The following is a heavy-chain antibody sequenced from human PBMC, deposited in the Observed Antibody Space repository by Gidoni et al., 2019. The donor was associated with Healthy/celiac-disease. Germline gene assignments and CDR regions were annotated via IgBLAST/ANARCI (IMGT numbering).Heavy chain of an antibody. D-gene: IGHD2-2*02. Sequence: QVQLVQSGAEVKKPGSSVKVSCKASGGTFSSYAISWVRQAPGQGLEWMGGIIPIFGTANYAQKFQGRVTITADESTSTAYMELSSLRSEDTAVYYCAREYCSSTSCYMVVSWFDPWGQGTLVTVSS. J-gene: IGHJ5*02. CDR1: GGTFSSYA. CDR3: AREYCSSTSCYMVVSWFDP. V-gene: IGHV1-69*01. CDR2: IIPIFGTA.